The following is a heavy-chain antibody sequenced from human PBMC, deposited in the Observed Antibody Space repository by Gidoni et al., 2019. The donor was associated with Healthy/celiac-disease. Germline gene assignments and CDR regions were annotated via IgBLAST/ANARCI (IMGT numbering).Heavy chain of an antibody. Sequence: QVQLVESGGGVVQPGRSLRLSCAASGFTFSSYCMHWVRQAPGKGLEWVAVIGYEGSNKYYADSVKGRFTISRDNSKNTLYLQMNSLRAEDTAVYYCARDFLDFNYGMDVWGQGTTVTVSS. J-gene: IGHJ6*02. CDR1: GFTFSSYC. V-gene: IGHV3-33*01. D-gene: IGHD1-1*01. CDR2: IGYEGSNK. CDR3: ARDFLDFNYGMDV.